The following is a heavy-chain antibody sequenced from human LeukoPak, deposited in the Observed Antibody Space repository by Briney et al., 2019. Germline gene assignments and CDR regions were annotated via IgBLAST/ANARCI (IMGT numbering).Heavy chain of an antibody. Sequence: PSETLSLTCADYGESFSGYYWSWIRQPPGKGLEWIGEINHSGSTNYNPSLKSRVTISVDTSKNQFSLKLSSVTAADTAVYYCARDSGYLLIRGQGTLVTVSS. D-gene: IGHD3-22*01. CDR3: ARDSGYLLI. CDR1: GESFSGYY. CDR2: INHSGST. J-gene: IGHJ4*02. V-gene: IGHV4-34*01.